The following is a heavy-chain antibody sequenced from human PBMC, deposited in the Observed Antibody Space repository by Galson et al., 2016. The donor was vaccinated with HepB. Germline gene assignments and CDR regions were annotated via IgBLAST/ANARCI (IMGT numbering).Heavy chain of an antibody. J-gene: IGHJ4*02. Sequence: QSGAEVKKPGESLRISCKASGYTFTSHWITWVRQMPGKGLEWMGRIDPSDSYTDYSPSFQGHVSTSVDKSINTAYLQWSRLKASDTAMYYCARHATRLDYVDYWGQGTLVTVSS. CDR1: GYTFTSHW. V-gene: IGHV5-10-1*01. D-gene: IGHD6-19*01. CDR3: ARHATRLDYVDY. CDR2: IDPSDSYT.